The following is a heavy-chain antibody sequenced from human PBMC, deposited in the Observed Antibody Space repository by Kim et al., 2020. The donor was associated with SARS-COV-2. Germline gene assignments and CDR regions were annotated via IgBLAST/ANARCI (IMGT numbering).Heavy chain of an antibody. CDR1: GGSISNYY. J-gene: IGHJ4*02. V-gene: IGHV4-39*01. CDR3: RGGGGGSCTGRFAS. CDR2: MYYGGST. D-gene: IGHD3-10*01. Sequence: SETLSLTCTVSGGSISNYYWGWIRQPPGKGREWIGSMYYGGSTYYNPSPKIRVTLPVDRSKNKFSLNLSPVTAAATPWFYFRGGGGGSCTGRFASWGQG.